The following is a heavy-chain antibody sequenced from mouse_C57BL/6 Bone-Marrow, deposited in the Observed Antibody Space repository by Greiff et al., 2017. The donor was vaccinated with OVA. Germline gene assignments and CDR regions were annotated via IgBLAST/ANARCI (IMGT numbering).Heavy chain of an antibody. J-gene: IGHJ1*03. D-gene: IGHD2-12*01. CDR1: EYEFPSHD. CDR3: ARRCDDVGYFDV. V-gene: IGHV5-2*01. CDR2: INSDGGST. Sequence: EVQLLESGGGLVQPGESLKLSCESNEYEFPSHDMSWVRKTPEKRLELVAAINSDGGSTYYPDTMERRFIISRDNTKKTLYLQMSSLRSEDTALYCGARRCDDVGYFDVWGTGTTVTVSS.